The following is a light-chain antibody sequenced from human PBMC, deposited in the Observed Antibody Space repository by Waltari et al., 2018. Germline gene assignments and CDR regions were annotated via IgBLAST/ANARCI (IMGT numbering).Light chain of an antibody. CDR2: SAS. J-gene: IGKJ5*01. CDR1: QNILYSSTIKNY. CDR3: QQYYSAPIT. V-gene: IGKV4-1*01. Sequence: DIVMTKSPDSLAVSLCERATINCKSRQNILYSSTIKNYLAWFQQKPGQPPKLLIYSASTRESGVPERFSGSGSGTDFTLTINSLQAEDVAVYYCQQYYSAPITFGQGTRLEIK.